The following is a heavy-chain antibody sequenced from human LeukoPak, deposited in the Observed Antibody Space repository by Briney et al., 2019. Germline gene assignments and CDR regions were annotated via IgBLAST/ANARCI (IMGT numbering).Heavy chain of an antibody. Sequence: SVKVSCKASGGTFSSYAISWVRQAPGQGLEWMGGIIPIFGTANYAQKFQGRVTITADESTSTAYMELSSLRSEDTAVYYCARDRGDSSGYYYDAFDIWGQGTMVTVSS. CDR1: GGTFSSYA. V-gene: IGHV1-69*13. CDR2: IIPIFGTA. J-gene: IGHJ3*02. D-gene: IGHD3-22*01. CDR3: ARDRGDSSGYYYDAFDI.